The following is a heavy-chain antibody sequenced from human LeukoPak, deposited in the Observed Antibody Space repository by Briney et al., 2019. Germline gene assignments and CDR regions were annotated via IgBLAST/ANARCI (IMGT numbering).Heavy chain of an antibody. CDR3: ARVGSYGSHYILGNNYYYMDV. CDR1: GFTFSSYE. V-gene: IGHV3-48*03. D-gene: IGHD3-10*01. CDR2: ISSSGNTI. Sequence: GGSLRLFCAASGFTFSSYEMNWVRQAPGKGLEWVSYISSSGNTIYYADSMKGRFTISRDNAKSSLYLQVHTLRAEDTAVYFCARVGSYGSHYILGNNYYYMDVWGKGTAVTVSS. J-gene: IGHJ6*03.